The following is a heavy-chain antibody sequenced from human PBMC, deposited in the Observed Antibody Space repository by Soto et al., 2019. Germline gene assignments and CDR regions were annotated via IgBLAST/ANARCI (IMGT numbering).Heavy chain of an antibody. CDR1: GGSISSGDYY. Sequence: SETLSLTCTVSGGSISSGDYYWSWIRQPPGKGLEWIGYIYYSGSTYYNPSLKSRVTISVDTSKNQFSLKLSSVTAADTAVYYFARERPRNYDILTGYYRDNWFDPWGQGTLVTVSS. V-gene: IGHV4-30-4*01. CDR3: ARERPRNYDILTGYYRDNWFDP. J-gene: IGHJ5*02. CDR2: IYYSGST. D-gene: IGHD3-9*01.